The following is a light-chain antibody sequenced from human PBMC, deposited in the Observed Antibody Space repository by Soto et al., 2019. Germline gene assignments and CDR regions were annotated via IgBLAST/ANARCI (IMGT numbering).Light chain of an antibody. CDR3: SSYTSASTYV. CDR2: EVS. Sequence: QSALTQPASVSGSPGQSITISCTGTSSDIGAYNYVSWYQQHPGRAPKLIIYEVSNRPSGVSDRFSGSKSANTASLTISGLQAEDEADYYCSSYTSASTYVFGTGTKLTVL. CDR1: SSDIGAYNY. J-gene: IGLJ1*01. V-gene: IGLV2-14*01.